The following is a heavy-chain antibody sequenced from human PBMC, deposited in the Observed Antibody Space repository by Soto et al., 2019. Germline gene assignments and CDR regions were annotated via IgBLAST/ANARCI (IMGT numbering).Heavy chain of an antibody. J-gene: IGHJ6*02. V-gene: IGHV1-46*01. CDR3: ARDLYYDFWSGYYPRMAYYYGMDV. D-gene: IGHD3-3*01. Sequence: ASVKVSCKASGYTFTSYSMHWVLQAPGPGLEWMGIINPSGGSTSYAQKFQGRVTMTRDTSTSTVYMELSSLRSEDTAVYYCARDLYYDFWSGYYPRMAYYYGMDVWGQGTTVTVSS. CDR1: GYTFTSYS. CDR2: INPSGGST.